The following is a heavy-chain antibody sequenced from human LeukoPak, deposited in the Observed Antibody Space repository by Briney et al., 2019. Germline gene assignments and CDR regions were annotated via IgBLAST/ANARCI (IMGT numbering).Heavy chain of an antibody. V-gene: IGHV1-69*13. CDR3: AREDSSSWYDY. J-gene: IGHJ4*02. CDR1: GYTFTGYY. CDR2: IIPIFGTA. Sequence: ASVKVSCKASGYTFTGYYMHWVRQAPGQGLEWMGGIIPIFGTANYAQKFQGRVTITADESTSTAYMELSSLRSDDTAVYYCAREDSSSWYDYWGQGTLVTVSS. D-gene: IGHD6-13*01.